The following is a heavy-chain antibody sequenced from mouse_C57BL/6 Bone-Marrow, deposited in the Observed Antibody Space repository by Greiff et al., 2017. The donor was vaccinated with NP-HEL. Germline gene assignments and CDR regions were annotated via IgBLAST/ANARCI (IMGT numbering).Heavy chain of an antibody. V-gene: IGHV5-9-1*02. CDR2: ISSGGDYI. J-gene: IGHJ2*01. D-gene: IGHD2-1*01. CDR3: TRYGNYYFDY. Sequence: EVKLMESGEGLVKPGGSLKLSCAASGFTFSSYAMSWVRQTPEKRLEWVAYISSGGDYIYYADTVKGRFTISRDNARNTLYLQMSSLKSEDTAMYYCTRYGNYYFDYWGQGTTLTVSS. CDR1: GFTFSSYA.